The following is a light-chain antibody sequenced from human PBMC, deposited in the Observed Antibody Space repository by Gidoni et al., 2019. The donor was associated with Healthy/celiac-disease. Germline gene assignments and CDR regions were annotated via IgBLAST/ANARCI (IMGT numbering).Light chain of an antibody. CDR2: AAS. Sequence: IQITHSPYSLSASVGDRVTITCRSSQSISSYLNWYQQKPGKAPKLLIYAASRLQSGVPSRFSGSGSGTDFTLNISSLQPEDVATYYCQQSYSTLWTFXQXTKVEIK. J-gene: IGKJ1*01. CDR3: QQSYSTLWT. CDR1: QSISSY. V-gene: IGKV1-39*01.